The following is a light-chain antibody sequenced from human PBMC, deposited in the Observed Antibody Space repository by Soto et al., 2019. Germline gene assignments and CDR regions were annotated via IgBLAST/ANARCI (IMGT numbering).Light chain of an antibody. CDR3: QQYGSSPYT. V-gene: IGKV3-20*01. CDR1: QSVSSSY. CDR2: DAS. Sequence: EIVLTQSPGTLSLSPGERATLACRASQSVSSSYLAWHQQKPGQAHRLLLYDASSRATGIPDRFSGSGSGTDVTLTISRLEPEDFAVYYCQQYGSSPYTFGQGTKLEIK. J-gene: IGKJ2*01.